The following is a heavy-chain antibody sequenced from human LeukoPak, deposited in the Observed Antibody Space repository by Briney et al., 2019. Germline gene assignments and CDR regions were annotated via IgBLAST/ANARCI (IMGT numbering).Heavy chain of an antibody. V-gene: IGHV4-39*02. Sequence: ETLSLTCTVSGGSISSSSYYWGWIRQPPGKGLEWIGSIYYSGSTYYNPSLKSQVTISVDTSKNQFSLKLSSVTAAETAVYYCAGEVDGYSSSWYDWGARAYYYYYGMDVWGQGTTVTVSS. CDR1: GGSISSSSYY. CDR2: IYYSGST. D-gene: IGHD6-13*01. J-gene: IGHJ6*02. CDR3: AGEVDGYSSSWYDWGARAYYYYYGMDV.